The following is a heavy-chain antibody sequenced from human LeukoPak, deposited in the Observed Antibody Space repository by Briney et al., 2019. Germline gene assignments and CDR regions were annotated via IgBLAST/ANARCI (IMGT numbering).Heavy chain of an antibody. D-gene: IGHD6-13*01. CDR1: GGTFSSYA. V-gene: IGHV1-69*05. J-gene: IGHJ3*02. CDR3: ARGELAAAGTSSAFDI. Sequence: GASVKVSCKASGGTFSSYAISWVRQAPGQGLEWMGGIIPIFGTANYAQKFQGRVTITRNTSISTAYMELNSLRSEDTAVYYCARGELAAAGTSSAFDIWGQGTMVTVSS. CDR2: IIPIFGTA.